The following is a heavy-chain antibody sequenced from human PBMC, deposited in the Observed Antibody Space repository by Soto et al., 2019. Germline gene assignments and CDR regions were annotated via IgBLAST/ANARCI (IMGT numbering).Heavy chain of an antibody. D-gene: IGHD5-18*01. CDR2: ISYDGSNK. V-gene: IGHV3-30-3*01. Sequence: PGGSLRLSCAASGFTFSSYAMHLVRQAPGKGLEWVAVISYDGSNKYYADPVKGRFTISRDNSKNTLYLQMNSLRAEDTAVYYCARGYSYGYYYYGMDVWGQGTTVTVSS. CDR1: GFTFSSYA. CDR3: ARGYSYGYYYYGMDV. J-gene: IGHJ6*02.